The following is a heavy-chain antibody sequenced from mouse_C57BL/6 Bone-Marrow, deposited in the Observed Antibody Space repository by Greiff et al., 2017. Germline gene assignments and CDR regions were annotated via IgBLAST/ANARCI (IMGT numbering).Heavy chain of an antibody. CDR3: ARSCQLRLRGFAY. CDR1: GYTFTDYN. CDR2: INPNNGGT. D-gene: IGHD3-2*02. Sequence: VQLQQSGPELVKPGASVKLSCKASGYTFTDYNMHWVKQSHGKSLEWIGYINPNNGGTSYNQKFKGKATLTVNKSSSTAYMELRSLTSEDSAVYYCARSCQLRLRGFAYWGQGTLVTVSA. J-gene: IGHJ3*01. V-gene: IGHV1-22*01.